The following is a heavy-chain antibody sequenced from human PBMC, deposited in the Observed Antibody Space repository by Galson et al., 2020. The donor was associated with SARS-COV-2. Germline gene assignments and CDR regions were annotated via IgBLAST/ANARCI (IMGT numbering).Heavy chain of an antibody. CDR3: GGGPGWLCDY. Sequence: GGSLRLSCAASGFSFSNSWMSWVRRAPGKGLEWVANINGDGSLNTYLDSVKGRFTISRDNAENSVYLQMNNLRPEDSAVYYCGGGPGWLCDYWGQGILVTVSS. CDR2: INGDGSLN. CDR1: GFSFSNSW. D-gene: IGHD6-19*01. J-gene: IGHJ4*02. V-gene: IGHV3-7*04.